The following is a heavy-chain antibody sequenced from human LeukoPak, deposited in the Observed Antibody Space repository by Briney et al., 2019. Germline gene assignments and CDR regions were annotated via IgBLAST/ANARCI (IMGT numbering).Heavy chain of an antibody. CDR3: ARDFSSSSTVYYYYYMDV. Sequence: PSETLSLTCAVYGGSFSGYYWSWIRQPPGKGLEWIGEINHSGGTNYNPSLKSRVTISVDTSKNHFSLKLSSVTAADTAIYYCARDFSSSSTVYYYYYMDVWGKGTTVAVSS. J-gene: IGHJ6*03. D-gene: IGHD6-6*01. CDR1: GGSFSGYY. CDR2: INHSGGT. V-gene: IGHV4-34*01.